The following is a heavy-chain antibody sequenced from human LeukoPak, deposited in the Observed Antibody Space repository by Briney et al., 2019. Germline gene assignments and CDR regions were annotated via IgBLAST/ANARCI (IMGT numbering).Heavy chain of an antibody. CDR1: GLTFSDPY. CDR2: FSTGSIYK. CDR3: ARVSPDSSSWYGTYYFDY. J-gene: IGHJ4*02. Sequence: GGPLRLSCAPSGLTFSDPYMSWIRQAPGKGREWVSYFSTGSIYKKYTDSVQGRFPISRENAKNSLYLQMNSLRVDDTAVYYCARVSPDSSSWYGTYYFDYWGQGTLVTVSS. V-gene: IGHV3-11*06. D-gene: IGHD6-13*01.